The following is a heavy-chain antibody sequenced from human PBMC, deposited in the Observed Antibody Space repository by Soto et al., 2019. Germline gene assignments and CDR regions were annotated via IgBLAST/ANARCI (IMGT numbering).Heavy chain of an antibody. CDR2: IVVGSGNT. CDR3: AAVGYSGYDNDFDY. J-gene: IGHJ4*02. CDR1: GFTFTSSA. V-gene: IGHV1-58*02. D-gene: IGHD5-12*01. Sequence: SVKVSCKASGFTFTSSAMQWVRQARGQRLEWIGWIVVGSGNTNYAQKFQERVTITRDMSTSTAYMEMSSLRSEDTAVYYCAAVGYSGYDNDFDYWGQGTLVTVSS.